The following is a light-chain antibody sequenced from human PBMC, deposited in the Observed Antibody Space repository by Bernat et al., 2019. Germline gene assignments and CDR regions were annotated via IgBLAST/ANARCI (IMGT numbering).Light chain of an antibody. Sequence: QSVLTQPPSVSGAPGLRVTISCTGSSSNIGAGYDVHWYQQLPGTAPKLLMYGNTNRPSGVPDRFSGSRSGTSASLAITGLQAEDESDYYCRSYDSSLSGSVFGGGTKLTVL. J-gene: IGLJ2*01. CDR3: RSYDSSLSGSV. V-gene: IGLV1-40*01. CDR1: SSNIGAGYD. CDR2: GNT.